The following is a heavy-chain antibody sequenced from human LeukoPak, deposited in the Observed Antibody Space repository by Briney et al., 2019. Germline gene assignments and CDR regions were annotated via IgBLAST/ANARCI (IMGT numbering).Heavy chain of an antibody. CDR3: VKDIQLTY. CDR1: GFGFHDAA. CDR2: VSYTGTNT. V-gene: IGHV3-23*01. Sequence: GGSLRLSCGASGFGFHDAAMTWVRQAPGKGLEWVSLVSYTGTNTYYADSVKGRFTISRDNSKNTLFLQMNNLRVEDTAMYYCVKDIQLTYWGQATLVTVSS. J-gene: IGHJ4*02. D-gene: IGHD4/OR15-4a*01.